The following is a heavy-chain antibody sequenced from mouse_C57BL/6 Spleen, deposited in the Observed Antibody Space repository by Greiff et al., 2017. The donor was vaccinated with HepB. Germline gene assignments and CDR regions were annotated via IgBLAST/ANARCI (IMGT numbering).Heavy chain of an antibody. D-gene: IGHD2-3*01. CDR1: GYTFTSYW. Sequence: VQLQQPGAELVKPGASVKLSCKASGYTFTSYWMHWVKQRPGQGLEWIGMIHPNSGSTNYNEKFKSKATLTVDKSSSTAYMQLSSLTSEDSAVYYCAMSYDGYYLDYWGQGTTLTVSS. J-gene: IGHJ2*01. CDR2: IHPNSGST. V-gene: IGHV1-64*01. CDR3: AMSYDGYYLDY.